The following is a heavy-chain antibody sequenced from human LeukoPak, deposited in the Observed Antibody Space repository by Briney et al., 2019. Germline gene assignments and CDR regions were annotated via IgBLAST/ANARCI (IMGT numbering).Heavy chain of an antibody. CDR3: ASGIFGMVLNAFDL. Sequence: KPSETLSLTCAVYGGSFSGYYWTWIRQPPGRGLEWVGYISYGGSTNYNPSLKSRVTISVDTSTNQFSLKLSSVTAADTAVYYCASGIFGMVLNAFDLWGRGTMVTVSS. V-gene: IGHV4-34*11. D-gene: IGHD3-3*01. J-gene: IGHJ3*01. CDR1: GGSFSGYY. CDR2: ISYGGST.